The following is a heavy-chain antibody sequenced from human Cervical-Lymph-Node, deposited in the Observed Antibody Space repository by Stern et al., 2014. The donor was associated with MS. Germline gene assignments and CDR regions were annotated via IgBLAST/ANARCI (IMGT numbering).Heavy chain of an antibody. D-gene: IGHD1-7*01. V-gene: IGHV2-5*02. CDR2: LYWDADK. J-gene: IGHJ4*02. Sequence: QITLKESGPTLVKPTQTLTLTCTFSGFSLSTSGVGVGWIRQPPGEALEWLALLYWDADKRYSRSRKSRLTITKDTSKNQVVLTMTNVDPVDTATYYCAHSPSLELWAHYFDYWGQGTLVTVSS. CDR1: GFSLSTSGVG. CDR3: AHSPSLELWAHYFDY.